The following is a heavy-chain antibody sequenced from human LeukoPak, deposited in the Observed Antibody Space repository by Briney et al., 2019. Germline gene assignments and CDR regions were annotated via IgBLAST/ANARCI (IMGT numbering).Heavy chain of an antibody. Sequence: GGSLILSCAASGFTFSSYWMSWVRQAPGKGLEWEANIKQDGSEENVVDSVKGRFTISRDNAKKSLYLQMNSLRAEDTAVYYCARVSSAGASLRHDYWGQGTLVTVSS. CDR2: IKQDGSEE. CDR1: GFTFSSYW. D-gene: IGHD1-26*01. J-gene: IGHJ4*02. V-gene: IGHV3-7*01. CDR3: ARVSSAGASLRHDY.